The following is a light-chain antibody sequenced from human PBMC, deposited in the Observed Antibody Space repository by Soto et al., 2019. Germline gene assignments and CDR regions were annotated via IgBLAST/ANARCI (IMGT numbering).Light chain of an antibody. J-gene: IGLJ1*01. V-gene: IGLV2-14*01. CDR3: SSYTTISTYV. CDR1: SRDVGGYNY. Sequence: QSVLTQPASVSWAPGKSITISCPGNSRDVGGYNYVSWYQQHPGKAPKLMIYDVRNRPSGVSNRFSGSKSVNTASLTISGLQAEDEADYYCSSYTTISTYVFGTGTKVTVL. CDR2: DVR.